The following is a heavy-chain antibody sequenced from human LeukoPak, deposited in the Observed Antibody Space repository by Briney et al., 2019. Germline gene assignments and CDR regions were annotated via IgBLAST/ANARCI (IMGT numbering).Heavy chain of an antibody. J-gene: IGHJ1*01. D-gene: IGHD6-13*01. Sequence: GGSLRLSCAASGFTVSSNYMTWVRQAPGKGLEWVSVVYGGDTTYYADSVKGRFTISRDNSKNTLYLQMNSLRAEDTAVYYCAKCAAAATTYFQHWGQGTLVTVSS. CDR1: GFTVSSNY. V-gene: IGHV3-66*01. CDR3: AKCAAAATTYFQH. CDR2: VYGGDTT.